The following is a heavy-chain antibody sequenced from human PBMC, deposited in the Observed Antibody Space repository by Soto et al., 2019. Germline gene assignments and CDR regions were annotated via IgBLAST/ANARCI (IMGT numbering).Heavy chain of an antibody. Sequence: ASVKVSCKASGYTFTTYVMHWVRQAPGQRLEWMGWINAGNGNTKYSQKFQGRVTMTRDTSTSTAYMELRSLRSDDTAVYYCARDLHGDPYYWGQGTLVTVSS. CDR3: ARDLHGDPYY. V-gene: IGHV1-3*01. CDR1: GYTFTTYV. D-gene: IGHD4-17*01. CDR2: INAGNGNT. J-gene: IGHJ4*02.